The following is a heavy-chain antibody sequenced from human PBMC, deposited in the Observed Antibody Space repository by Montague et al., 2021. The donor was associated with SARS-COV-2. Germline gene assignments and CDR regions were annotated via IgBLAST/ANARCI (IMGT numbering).Heavy chain of an antibody. V-gene: IGHV4-34*01. D-gene: IGHD3-16*01. CDR2: ISPTGST. CDR3: VGAPNEYYFDY. Sequence: SETLSLTCDVYGGSFSRYFWSWIRQPPGRGPELIGHISPTGSTRYNPSLDSRVTISLDTSKSRLSLELTSVTVADTSIYFCVGAPNEYYFDYWGRGTPVSVSS. J-gene: IGHJ4*02. CDR1: GGSFSRYF.